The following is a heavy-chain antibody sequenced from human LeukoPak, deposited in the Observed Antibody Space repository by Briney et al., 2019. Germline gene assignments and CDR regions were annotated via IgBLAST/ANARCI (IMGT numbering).Heavy chain of an antibody. CDR2: IYTSGST. Sequence: PSETLSLTCTVSGGSISSGSYYWSWIRQPAGKGLEWIGRIYTSGSTNYNPSLKSRVTISVDTSKNQFSLKLSSVTAADTAVYYCARERHGWEPGFDYWGQGTLVTVSS. CDR3: ARERHGWEPGFDY. J-gene: IGHJ4*02. D-gene: IGHD1-26*01. CDR1: GGSISSGSYY. V-gene: IGHV4-61*02.